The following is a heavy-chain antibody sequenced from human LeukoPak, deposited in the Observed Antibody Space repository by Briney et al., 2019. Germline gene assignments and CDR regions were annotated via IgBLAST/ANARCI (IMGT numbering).Heavy chain of an antibody. V-gene: IGHV1-18*01. J-gene: IGHJ4*02. Sequence: ASVKVSCKASGYTFTSYGISWVRQAPGQGLEWMGWISAYNGNTNYAQKLQGRVTMTTDTSTSTAYTELRSLRSDDTAVYYCARGLYYYDSSGYYSFDYWGQGTLVTVSS. CDR2: ISAYNGNT. CDR3: ARGLYYYDSSGYYSFDY. D-gene: IGHD3-22*01. CDR1: GYTFTSYG.